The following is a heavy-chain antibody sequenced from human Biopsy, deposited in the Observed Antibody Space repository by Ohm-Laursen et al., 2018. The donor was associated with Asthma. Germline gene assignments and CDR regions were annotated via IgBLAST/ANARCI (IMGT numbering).Heavy chain of an antibody. CDR3: ARCQVGYSSGWSLLLKKIYYSGMDV. CDR1: GGMFGNYA. CDR2: IMTVFGTT. D-gene: IGHD6-19*01. Sequence: SVKVSCKVSGGMFGNYAISWVRQAPGQGLEWLGGIMTVFGTTNYAQKFQGRVTITADESTSTAYMEVTSLRSGDTAIYYCARCQVGYSSGWSLLLKKIYYSGMDVWGQGTAVTVSS. J-gene: IGHJ6*02. V-gene: IGHV1-69*13.